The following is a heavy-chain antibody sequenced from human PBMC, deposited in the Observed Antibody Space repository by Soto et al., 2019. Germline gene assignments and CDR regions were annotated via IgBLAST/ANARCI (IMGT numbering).Heavy chain of an antibody. CDR2: ISSGSSYR. D-gene: IGHD2-8*02. Sequence: EVQLVESGGGLVKPGGSLRLSCAASGFTFTTYSINWVRQAPGKGLEWVSSISSGSSYRYYADSVKGRFTISRDNAKNSLYLQMNSLKAEATSVYFCARAIDHRYCAGGSCYYDSWGQGTLVTVSS. V-gene: IGHV3-21*01. CDR1: GFTFTTYS. J-gene: IGHJ4*02. CDR3: ARAIDHRYCAGGSCYYDS.